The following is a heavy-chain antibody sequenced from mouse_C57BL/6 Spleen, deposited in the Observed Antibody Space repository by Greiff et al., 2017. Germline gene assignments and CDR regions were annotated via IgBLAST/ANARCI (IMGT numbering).Heavy chain of an antibody. Sequence: EVQLQESGPELVKPGASVKISCKASGYSFTGYYMHWVKQSHGNILDWIGYIYPYNGVSSYNQKFKGKATLTVDKSSSKAYMELRSLTSEDSAVYYCARGSYYYGSSYGDYWGQGTTLTVSS. CDR1: GYSFTGYY. V-gene: IGHV1-31*01. D-gene: IGHD1-1*01. CDR3: ARGSYYYGSSYGDY. J-gene: IGHJ2*01. CDR2: IYPYNGVS.